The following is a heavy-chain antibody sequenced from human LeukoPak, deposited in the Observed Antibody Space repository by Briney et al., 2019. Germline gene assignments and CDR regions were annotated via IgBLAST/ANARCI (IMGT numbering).Heavy chain of an antibody. Sequence: GGSLRLSCAASGFTFDDYGLSWVRQAPGKGLEWVSGIYWNGGNTGYADSVKGRFTISRDNAKKSVYLQMNSLRAEDTALYYCARDPSYCGGGSCYPYFDFWGQGILVTVSS. CDR3: ARDPSYCGGGSCYPYFDF. CDR2: IYWNGGNT. V-gene: IGHV3-20*04. CDR1: GFTFDDYG. D-gene: IGHD2-15*01. J-gene: IGHJ4*02.